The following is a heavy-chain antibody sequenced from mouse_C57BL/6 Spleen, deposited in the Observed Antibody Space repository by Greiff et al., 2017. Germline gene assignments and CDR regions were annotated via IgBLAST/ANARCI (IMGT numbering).Heavy chain of an antibody. D-gene: IGHD1-1*01. CDR1: GFTFSDYG. Sequence: EVQGVESGGGLVKPGGSLKLSCAASGFTFSDYGMHWVRQAPEKGLEWVAYISSGSSTIYYADTVQGRFTIARDNAKNTLFLQMTSLRSEDTAMYYCARPGYGSAMDYWGQGTSVTVSS. CDR2: ISSGSSTI. CDR3: ARPGYGSAMDY. J-gene: IGHJ4*01. V-gene: IGHV5-17*01.